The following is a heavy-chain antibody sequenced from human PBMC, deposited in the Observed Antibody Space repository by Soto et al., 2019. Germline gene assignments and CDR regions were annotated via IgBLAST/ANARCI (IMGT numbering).Heavy chain of an antibody. Sequence: AASVKVSCKASGYTFTGYYMHWVRQAPGQGLEWMGWINPNSGGTNYAQKFQGWVTMTRDTSISTAYMELSRLRSDDTAVYYCARDGMGIAVAGSTGYYYYYGMDVWGQGTTVTVSS. CDR2: INPNSGGT. CDR3: ARDGMGIAVAGSTGYYYYYGMDV. CDR1: GYTFTGYY. V-gene: IGHV1-2*04. D-gene: IGHD6-19*01. J-gene: IGHJ6*02.